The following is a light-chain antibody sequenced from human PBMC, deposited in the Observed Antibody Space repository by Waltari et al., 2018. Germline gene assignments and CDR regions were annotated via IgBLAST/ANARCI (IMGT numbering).Light chain of an antibody. CDR1: ASNIGNNV. Sequence: QPVLTQPPSASGTPGHTVTISCSGGASNIGNNVVNWYQQLPGTAPKLVIYRNDLRPSGVPDRFSGSKSGTSASLAISGLQSEDEADYYCCSYAGRGTYVFGSGTKVTVL. J-gene: IGLJ1*01. CDR2: RND. CDR3: CSYAGRGTYV. V-gene: IGLV1-44*01.